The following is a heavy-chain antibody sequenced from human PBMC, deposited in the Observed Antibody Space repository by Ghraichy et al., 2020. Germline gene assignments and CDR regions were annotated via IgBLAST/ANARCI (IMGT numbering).Heavy chain of an antibody. Sequence: SETLSLTCAVYGGSFSGYYWSWIRQPPGKGLEWIGEINHSGSTNYNPSLKSRVTISVDTSKNQFSLKLSSVTAADTAVYYCAIRYYDFWSGYYRFDYWGQGTLVTVSS. CDR2: INHSGST. D-gene: IGHD3-3*01. V-gene: IGHV4-34*01. CDR3: AIRYYDFWSGYYRFDY. CDR1: GGSFSGYY. J-gene: IGHJ4*02.